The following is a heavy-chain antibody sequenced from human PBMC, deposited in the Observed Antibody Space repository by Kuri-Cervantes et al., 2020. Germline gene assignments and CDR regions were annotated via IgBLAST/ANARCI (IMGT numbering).Heavy chain of an antibody. CDR3: TGNGDYVFALGF. V-gene: IGHV3-15*01. CDR1: GLTFSGAW. D-gene: IGHD4-17*01. CDR2: IISKTDGGTI. Sequence: GGSLRLSCAASGLTFSGAWLIWVRQAPGKGLEYIGRIISKTDGGTIDYAASVKGRFTISRDDSKNTLYLQMNSLKTEDTGMYYCTGNGDYVFALGFWGPGTLVTVSS. J-gene: IGHJ4*02.